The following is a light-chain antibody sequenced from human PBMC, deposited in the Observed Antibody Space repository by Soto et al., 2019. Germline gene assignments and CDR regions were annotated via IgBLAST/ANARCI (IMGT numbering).Light chain of an antibody. CDR3: QHGYSTPLT. Sequence: IQMTQSPYSLSASVGDRVTITCRASQSISTYLHWYQQKPGKAPNLLIYAASTLQSGVPSRFSGSGSGTDFTLTISSLQPEDFATYFCQHGYSTPLTFGGGTKVDIK. CDR2: AAS. V-gene: IGKV1-39*01. CDR1: QSISTY. J-gene: IGKJ4*01.